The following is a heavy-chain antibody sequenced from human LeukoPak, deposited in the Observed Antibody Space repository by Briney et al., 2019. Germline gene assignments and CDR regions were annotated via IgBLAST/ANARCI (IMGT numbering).Heavy chain of an antibody. CDR2: MNPNSGNT. CDR1: GYTFSRYD. Sequence: ASVTVSCKASGYTFSRYDINWVRQATGQGLEWMGWMNPNSGNTGYAQKFQGRVTMTRNTSISTAYMELSGLRSEATAVYYCASGGGSGTWGAYYYYALDVWGQGTTVTVSS. CDR3: ASGGGSGTWGAYYYYALDV. D-gene: IGHD3-10*01. J-gene: IGHJ6*02. V-gene: IGHV1-8*01.